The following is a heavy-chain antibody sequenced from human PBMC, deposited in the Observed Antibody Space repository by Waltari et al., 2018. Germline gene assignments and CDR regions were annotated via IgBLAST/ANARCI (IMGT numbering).Heavy chain of an antibody. CDR2: IIPIFGTA. CDR3: ARDIWELLRINYFDY. V-gene: IGHV1-69*08. D-gene: IGHD1-26*01. Sequence: QVQLVQSGAEVKKPGSSVKVSCKASVCTFISYALSWVRQAPGQGLEWMGRIIPIFGTANYAQKFQGRVTITADKSTSTAYMELSSLRSEETAVYYCARDIWELLRINYFDYWGQGTLVTVSS. J-gene: IGHJ4*02. CDR1: VCTFISYA.